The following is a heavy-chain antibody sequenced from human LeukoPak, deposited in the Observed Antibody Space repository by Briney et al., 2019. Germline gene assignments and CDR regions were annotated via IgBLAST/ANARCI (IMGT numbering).Heavy chain of an antibody. D-gene: IGHD5-18*01. CDR2: INPNSGGT. V-gene: IGHV1-2*02. CDR3: ARDIGYSYGTAGSLFDY. J-gene: IGHJ4*02. Sequence: GASVKVSCKASGYTFTAYYMHWVRQAPGQGLEWMGWINPNSGGTNYAQKFQGRVTMTRDTSISTAYMELSRLRSDDTAVYYCARDIGYSYGTAGSLFDYWGQGTLVTVSS. CDR1: GYTFTAYY.